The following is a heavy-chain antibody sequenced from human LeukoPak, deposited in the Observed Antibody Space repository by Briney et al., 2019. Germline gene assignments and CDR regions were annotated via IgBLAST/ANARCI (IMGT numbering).Heavy chain of an antibody. CDR2: IKSKTDGGTT. Sequence: GGSLRLSCAASGFTFSNAWMSWVRQAPGKGLEWVGRIKSKTDGGTTDYAAPVKGRFTLSRDDSKNTLYLQMNSLKTEDTAVYYCTTDLYYDSSGAWGQGTLVTVSS. V-gene: IGHV3-15*01. D-gene: IGHD3-22*01. CDR3: TTDLYYDSSGA. CDR1: GFTFSNAW. J-gene: IGHJ5*02.